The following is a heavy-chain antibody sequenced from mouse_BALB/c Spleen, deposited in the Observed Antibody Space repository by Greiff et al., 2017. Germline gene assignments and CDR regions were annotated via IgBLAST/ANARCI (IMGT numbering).Heavy chain of an antibody. V-gene: IGHV1-80*01. D-gene: IGHD1-1*01. J-gene: IGHJ3*01. CDR1: GYAFSSYW. Sequence: QVQLQQSGAELVRPGSSVKISCKASGYAFSSYWMNWVKQRPGQGLEWIGQIYPGDGDTNYNGKFKGKATLTADKSSSTAYMQLSSLTSEDSAVYFCAGRGRGDGFAYWGQGTLVTVSA. CDR2: IYPGDGDT. CDR3: AGRGRGDGFAY.